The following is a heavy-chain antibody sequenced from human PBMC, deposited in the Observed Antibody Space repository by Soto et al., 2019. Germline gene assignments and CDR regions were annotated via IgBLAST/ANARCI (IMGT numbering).Heavy chain of an antibody. CDR3: ARAKSGGYSYVFDY. J-gene: IGHJ4*02. D-gene: IGHD5-18*01. CDR1: GGSIGGYY. Sequence: WETLSLTGTVSGGSIGGYYWSWIRQPPGKGLEWIGYIYYSGSTNYNPSLKSRVTISVDTSKNQFSLKLSSVTAADTAVYYCARAKSGGYSYVFDYWGQGTLVTVSS. CDR2: IYYSGST. V-gene: IGHV4-59*01.